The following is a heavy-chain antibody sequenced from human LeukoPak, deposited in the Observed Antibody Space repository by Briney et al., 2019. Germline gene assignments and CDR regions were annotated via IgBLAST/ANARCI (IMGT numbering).Heavy chain of an antibody. CDR1: GGSISSSSYY. Sequence: SEALCLTCTVSGGSISSSSYYWGWIRQPPGKGLEWIGYIYHSGSTYYNPSLKSRVTISVDRSKNQFSLKLSSVTAADTAVYYCARGLSDSSGTKVRYYFDYWGQGTLVTVSS. J-gene: IGHJ4*02. CDR3: ARGLSDSSGTKVRYYFDY. D-gene: IGHD3-22*01. CDR2: IYHSGST. V-gene: IGHV4-30-2*01.